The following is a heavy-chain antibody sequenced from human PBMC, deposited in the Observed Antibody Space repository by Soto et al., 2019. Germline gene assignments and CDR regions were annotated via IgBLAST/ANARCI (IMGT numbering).Heavy chain of an antibody. CDR2: ISSSSSAI. Sequence: TGGSLRLSCAASGFTFSTYSMNWVRQAPGKGLEWVSYISSSSSAIYYAASVKGRFTISRDNAKNSLYLQMNSLRVEDTAVYYCARARGRSGYYYMDVWGKGTTVTVSS. CDR1: GFTFSTYS. D-gene: IGHD3-3*01. CDR3: ARARGRSGYYYMDV. J-gene: IGHJ6*03. V-gene: IGHV3-48*01.